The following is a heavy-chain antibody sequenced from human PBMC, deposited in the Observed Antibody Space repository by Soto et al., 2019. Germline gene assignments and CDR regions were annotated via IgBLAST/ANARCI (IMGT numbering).Heavy chain of an antibody. CDR2: ISAYNVNT. Sequence: ASVKVSSKASGYAFASYGISWVRQANEQGLEWMGWISAYNVNTNYAQKLQGRVTMTTDTTTSTAYMELRSLRSDDTAVYYCARGEYYYDSSGYISDAFDIWGQGTMVTV. D-gene: IGHD3-22*01. J-gene: IGHJ3*02. V-gene: IGHV1-18*01. CDR3: ARGEYYYDSSGYISDAFDI. CDR1: GYAFASYG.